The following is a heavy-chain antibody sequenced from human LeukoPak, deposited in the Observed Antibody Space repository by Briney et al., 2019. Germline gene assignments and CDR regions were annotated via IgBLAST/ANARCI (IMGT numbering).Heavy chain of an antibody. Sequence: PGGSLRLSCAASGFPFSSYGMHWVRQAPGKGLEWVAFIRYDGSNKYYVDSVKGRFTISRDNSKNTLYLQMNSLTAEDTAVYYCAKDAKIVAVGTAFDIWGQGTLVTVSS. CDR1: GFPFSSYG. D-gene: IGHD6-13*01. J-gene: IGHJ3*02. V-gene: IGHV3-30*02. CDR3: AKDAKIVAVGTAFDI. CDR2: IRYDGSNK.